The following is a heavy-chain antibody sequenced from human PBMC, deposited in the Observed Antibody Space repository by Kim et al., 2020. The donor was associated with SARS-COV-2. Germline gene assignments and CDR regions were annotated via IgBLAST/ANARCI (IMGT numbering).Heavy chain of an antibody. D-gene: IGHD3-10*02. Sequence: THLARRFQGKVTMTRDTSKNPAYMELISLRSDDTAVYYCATLDAAMFDFDFWGQGTLVTVSS. V-gene: IGHV1-2*02. CDR2: T. J-gene: IGHJ4*02. CDR3: ATLDAAMFDFDF.